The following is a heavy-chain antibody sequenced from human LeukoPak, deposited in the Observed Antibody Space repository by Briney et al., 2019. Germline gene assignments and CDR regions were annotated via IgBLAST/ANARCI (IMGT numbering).Heavy chain of an antibody. CDR1: GVSVSTSGGG. CDR2: IDWDDDK. V-gene: IGHV2-5*02. D-gene: IGHD5-18*01. Sequence: SGPTLVKPTQTLTLTCTFSGVSVSTSGGGVGWIRQPPGKALEWLALIDWDDDKRYSPSPKSRLTITKDPSKNQVVLTMTNMDPVDTATHYCAHSRIQLWRANYYYYYMDVWGKGTTVTVSS. J-gene: IGHJ6*03. CDR3: AHSRIQLWRANYYYYYMDV.